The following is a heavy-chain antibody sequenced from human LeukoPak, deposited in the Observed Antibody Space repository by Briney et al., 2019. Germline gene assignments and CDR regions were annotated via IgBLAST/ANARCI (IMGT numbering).Heavy chain of an antibody. CDR2: INHSGST. D-gene: IGHD3-10*01. CDR1: GGSFSGYY. Sequence: PSETLSLTCAVYGGSFSGYYWSWIRQPPGKGLEWIGEINHSGSTNYNPSLKSRVTTSVDTSKNQFSLKLSSVTAADTAVYYCARGYRRITMVRGVKNWFDPWGQGTLVTVSS. J-gene: IGHJ5*02. CDR3: ARGYRRITMVRGVKNWFDP. V-gene: IGHV4-34*01.